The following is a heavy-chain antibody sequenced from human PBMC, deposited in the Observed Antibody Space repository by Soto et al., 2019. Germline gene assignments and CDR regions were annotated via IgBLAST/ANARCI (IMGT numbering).Heavy chain of an antibody. CDR3: ARGLDFGHYDIWPY. V-gene: IGHV1-18*01. CDR1: GYTFTSYG. CDR2: ISAYNGNT. J-gene: IGHJ4*02. D-gene: IGHD3-9*01. Sequence: GASVKVSCKASGYTFTSYGISWVRQAPGQGLEWMGWISAYNGNTNYAQKLQGRVTMTTDTSTSTAYMEMRSLRSDDTAVYYCARGLDFGHYDIWPYWGQGTLVTVSS.